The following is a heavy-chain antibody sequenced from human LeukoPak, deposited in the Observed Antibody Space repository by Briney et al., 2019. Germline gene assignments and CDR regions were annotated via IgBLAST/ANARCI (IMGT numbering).Heavy chain of an antibody. J-gene: IGHJ2*01. Sequence: GSLRLSCADSGFNFDDYGMSWVRQAPGKGLEWASGINWSGGNTGYADSVKGRFTISRDNAKNSLYLQMNSLRAEDTALYYCARDHRWRRKWWEDWYFDLWGRGTLVTVSS. D-gene: IGHD2-15*01. V-gene: IGHV3-20*04. CDR1: GFNFDDYG. CDR2: INWSGGNT. CDR3: ARDHRWRRKWWEDWYFDL.